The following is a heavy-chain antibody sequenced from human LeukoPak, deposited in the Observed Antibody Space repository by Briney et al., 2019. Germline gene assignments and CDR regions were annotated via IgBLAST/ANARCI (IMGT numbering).Heavy chain of an antibody. Sequence: PGGSLRLSCAASGFTFSSYGMHWVRQAPGKGLEWVAAIWYDGSNKYYADSVKGRFTISRDNSKNTLYLQMNSLRAEDTAVYYCARDWAVAGTGFDYWGQGTLVTVSS. D-gene: IGHD6-19*01. J-gene: IGHJ4*02. CDR2: IWYDGSNK. V-gene: IGHV3-33*01. CDR1: GFTFSSYG. CDR3: ARDWAVAGTGFDY.